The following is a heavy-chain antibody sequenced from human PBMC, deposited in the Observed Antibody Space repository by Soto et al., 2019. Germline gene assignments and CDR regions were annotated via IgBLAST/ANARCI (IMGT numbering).Heavy chain of an antibody. CDR2: ISSSSSTI. CDR3: ARELYSSSWNYAFDI. CDR1: GFTFSSYS. D-gene: IGHD6-13*01. V-gene: IGHV3-48*01. J-gene: IGHJ3*02. Sequence: PGGSLRLSCAASGFTFSSYSMNWVRQAPGKGLEWVSYISSSSSTIYYADSVKGRFTISRDNAKNSLYLQMNSLRAEDTAVYYCARELYSSSWNYAFDIWGQGTMVTVSS.